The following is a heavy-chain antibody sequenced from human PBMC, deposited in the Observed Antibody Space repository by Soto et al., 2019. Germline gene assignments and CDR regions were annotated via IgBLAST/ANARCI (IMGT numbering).Heavy chain of an antibody. CDR3: ARRGVRVAATNWFDP. Sequence: SETLSLTCSVSGGSISSGSYYWGWIRQTPGRGLEWIASMYHGGTTYSNPSLKSRVTISVDTSKNQFSLRLTSVTAADTAVYYCARRGVRVAATNWFDPWGQRTLVTVSS. D-gene: IGHD6-13*01. CDR1: GGSISSGSYY. J-gene: IGHJ5*02. CDR2: MYHGGTT. V-gene: IGHV4-39*01.